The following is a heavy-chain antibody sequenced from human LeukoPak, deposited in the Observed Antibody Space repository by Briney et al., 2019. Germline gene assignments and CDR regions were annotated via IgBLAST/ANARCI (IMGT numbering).Heavy chain of an antibody. V-gene: IGHV1-69*05. CDR3: ARGSLGSTKAFDI. D-gene: IGHD2-2*01. Sequence: SVKASCKASGGTFSSYAISWVRQAPGQGLEWMGGIIPIFGTANYAQKFQGRVTITTDESTSTAYMELSSLRSEDTAVYYCARGSLGSTKAFDIWGQGTMVTVSS. CDR1: GGTFSSYA. J-gene: IGHJ3*02. CDR2: IIPIFGTA.